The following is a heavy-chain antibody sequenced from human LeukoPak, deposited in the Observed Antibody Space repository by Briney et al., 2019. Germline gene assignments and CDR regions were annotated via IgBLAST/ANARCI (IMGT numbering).Heavy chain of an antibody. J-gene: IGHJ4*02. V-gene: IGHV1-2*02. CDR1: GYTLNENY. D-gene: IGHD3-9*01. CDR2: INPNSGRT. CDR3: AREDSDVVTGFYHF. Sequence: ASVKVSCKSSGYTLNENYLYRVRQAPGQGLEWMGWINPNSGRTNSAPKFQGRVTLTTDTSITTAYMELTSLISGDTALYYCAREDSDVVTGFYHFWGQGTLVTVSS.